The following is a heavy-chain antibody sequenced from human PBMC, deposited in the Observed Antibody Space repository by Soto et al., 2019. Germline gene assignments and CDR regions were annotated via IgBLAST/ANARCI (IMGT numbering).Heavy chain of an antibody. Sequence: EVHLLESGGGLVQPGGSLRLSCAASGFTFSSYAMHWVRRAPGKGLEWVSAISGGGDNTYYADSVKGQFTISRDNSKNTLYMQINSLSAEDKAVYSCAKRLRECTGESCYPLFDYWGQGPLVTVSS. CDR1: GFTFSSYA. V-gene: IGHV3-23*01. CDR3: AKRLRECTGESCYPLFDY. D-gene: IGHD2-15*01. J-gene: IGHJ4*02. CDR2: ISGGGDNT.